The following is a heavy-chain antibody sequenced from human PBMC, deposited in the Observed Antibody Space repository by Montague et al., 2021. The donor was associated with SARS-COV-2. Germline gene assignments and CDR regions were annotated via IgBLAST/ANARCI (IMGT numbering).Heavy chain of an antibody. V-gene: IGHV4-4*09. J-gene: IGHJ2*01. CDR2: ISSNGKT. D-gene: IGHD3-9*01. CDR3: ARRCYYASAGYHWHLDL. CDR1: GGSINDHY. Sequence: SETLSLTCTAFGGSINDHYRSWIRQSPGKGLEWIGYISSNGKTNYNPSLKSRVTLSEDGSRNEFSLKLDSVTAADPAVSFCARRCYYASAGYHWHLDLWGRGMLVTVSS.